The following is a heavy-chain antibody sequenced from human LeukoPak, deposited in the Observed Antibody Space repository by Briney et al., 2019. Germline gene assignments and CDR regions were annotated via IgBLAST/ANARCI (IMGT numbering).Heavy chain of an antibody. D-gene: IGHD6-19*01. CDR2: ISYDGSNK. CDR1: GFTFSSYA. J-gene: IGHJ4*02. CDR3: ARGKLKQWLFDY. V-gene: IGHV3-30-3*01. Sequence: GGSLRLSCAASGFTFSSYAMRWVRQAPGKGLEWVAVISYDGSNKYYADSVKGRFTISRDNSKNTLYLQMNSLRAEDTAVYYCARGKLKQWLFDYWGQGTLVTVSS.